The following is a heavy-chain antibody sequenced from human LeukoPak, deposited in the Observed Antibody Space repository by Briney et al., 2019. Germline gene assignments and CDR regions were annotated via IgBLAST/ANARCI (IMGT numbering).Heavy chain of an antibody. J-gene: IGHJ6*03. CDR1: GGSISSSSYY. D-gene: IGHD3-10*01. CDR3: ASVRRGFGESSKYYSYYYMHV. CDR2: IYYSGST. V-gene: IGHV4-39*01. Sequence: MSSETLSLTCTVSGGSISSSSYYWGWIRQPPEKGLEWIGNIYYSGSTYYNPSLKSRVTISVDTSNNQFSLKLSAVTAADTAVYYCASVRRGFGESSKYYSYYYMHVWGNGTTVTIAS.